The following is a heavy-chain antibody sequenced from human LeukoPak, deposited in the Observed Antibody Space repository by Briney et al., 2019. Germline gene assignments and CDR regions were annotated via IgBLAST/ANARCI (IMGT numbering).Heavy chain of an antibody. CDR2: IYYSGST. Sequence: SETLSLTCTVSGGSISSYYWSWIRQPPGKGLEWIGYIYYSGSTNYNPSLKSRVTISIDTSKNQFSLNLSSVTAADTAVYYARGASGYSYGWGQETLVTVSS. V-gene: IGHV4-59*01. CDR3: RGASGYSYG. D-gene: IGHD5-18*01. CDR1: GGSISSYY. J-gene: IGHJ4*02.